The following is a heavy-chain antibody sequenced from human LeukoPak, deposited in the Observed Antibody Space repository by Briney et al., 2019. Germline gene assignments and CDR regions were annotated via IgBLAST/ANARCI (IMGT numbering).Heavy chain of an antibody. V-gene: IGHV3-23*01. CDR3: AKGVSVAVAGRRGKWFDP. CDR2: PSGSGGST. Sequence: GGSLRFYCAASGFTFSNYAMSWLPQAQGKGLMWVSSPSGSGGSTYYADSVKGRFTISRDNSKNTLYLQMKSMRAEETAVYYCAKGVSVAVAGRRGKWFDPWGQGTLVTVSS. J-gene: IGHJ5*02. CDR1: GFTFSNYA. D-gene: IGHD6-19*01.